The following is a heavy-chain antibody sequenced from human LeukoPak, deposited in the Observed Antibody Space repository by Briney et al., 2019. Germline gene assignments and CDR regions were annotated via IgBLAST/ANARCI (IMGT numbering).Heavy chain of an antibody. CDR3: ARAPQRAPYQLPTLNWFDP. V-gene: IGHV4-31*03. CDR1: GGSISSGGYY. J-gene: IGHJ5*02. Sequence: PSETLSLTCTVSGGSISSGGYYWSWIRQHPGKGLEWIGYIYYSGSTYYNPSLKSRVTISVDTSKNQFSLKLSSVTAADTAVYYCARAPQRAPYQLPTLNWFDPWGQGTLVTVSS. CDR2: IYYSGST. D-gene: IGHD2-2*01.